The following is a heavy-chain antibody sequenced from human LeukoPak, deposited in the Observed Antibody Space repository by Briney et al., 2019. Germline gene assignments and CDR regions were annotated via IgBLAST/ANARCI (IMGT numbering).Heavy chain of an antibody. CDR1: GFTFSNAW. CDR3: TTAPPRRWLQFADAFDI. V-gene: IGHV3-15*01. CDR2: IKSKTDGGTT. Sequence: GGSLRLSCAASGFTFSNAWMSWVRQAPGKGLDWVGRIKSKTDGGTTDYAAPVKGRFTISRDDSKNTLYLQMNSLKTEDTAVYYCTTAPPRRWLQFADAFDIWGQGTMVTVSS. D-gene: IGHD5-12*01. J-gene: IGHJ3*02.